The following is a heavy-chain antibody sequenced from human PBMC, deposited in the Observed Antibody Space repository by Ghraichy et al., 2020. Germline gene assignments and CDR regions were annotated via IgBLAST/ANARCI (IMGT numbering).Heavy chain of an antibody. V-gene: IGHV5-51*01. Sequence: GESLNISCKGSGYSFTSYWIGWVRQMPGKGLEWMGIIYPGDSDTRYSPSFQGQVTISADKSISTAYLQWSSLKASDTAMYYCARQSVGYYYGMDVWGQGTTVTVSS. CDR3: ARQSVGYYYGMDV. J-gene: IGHJ6*02. CDR1: GYSFTSYW. CDR2: IYPGDSDT. D-gene: IGHD1-26*01.